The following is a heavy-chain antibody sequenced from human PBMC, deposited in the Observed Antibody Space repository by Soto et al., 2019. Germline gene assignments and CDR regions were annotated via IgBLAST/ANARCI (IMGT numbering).Heavy chain of an antibody. CDR1: GGSISSGDYY. CDR2: IYYSGST. D-gene: IGHD3-3*01. V-gene: IGHV4-30-4*01. CDR3: ASVAAQCITIFGGDAFDI. J-gene: IGHJ3*02. Sequence: SETLSLTCTVSGGSISSGDYYWSWIRQPPGKGLEWIGYIYYSGSTYYNPSLKSRVTISVDTSKNQFSLKLSSVTAADTAVYYCASVAAQCITIFGGDAFDIWGQGTMVTVSS.